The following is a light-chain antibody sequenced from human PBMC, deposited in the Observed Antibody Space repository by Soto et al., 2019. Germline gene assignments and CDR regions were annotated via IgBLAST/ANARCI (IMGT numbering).Light chain of an antibody. CDR3: QQTYTSPGT. J-gene: IGKJ1*01. CDR2: AAS. CDR1: QSVSKY. Sequence: DIQMTQSPSSLSASVGDRITINCRASQSVSKYLNWYQHKLGKAPELLIYAASSLYSGVPSRFSGSGSVTYFTLTISTLQPEDSASYYCQQTYTSPGTFGQGTKVEIK. V-gene: IGKV1-39*01.